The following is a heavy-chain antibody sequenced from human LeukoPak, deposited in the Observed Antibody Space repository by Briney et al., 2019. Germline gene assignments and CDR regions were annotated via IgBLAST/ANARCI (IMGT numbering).Heavy chain of an antibody. D-gene: IGHD5-18*01. CDR1: GGTFSSYA. V-gene: IGHV1-69*13. CDR2: IIPIFGTA. J-gene: IGHJ4*02. Sequence: GASVKVSCKASGGTFSSYAISWVRQAPGQGLEWMGGIIPIFGTANYAQKFQGGVTITADESTSTAYMELSSLRSEDTAVYYCARVSRGYSYGHFDYWGQGTLVTVSS. CDR3: ARVSRGYSYGHFDY.